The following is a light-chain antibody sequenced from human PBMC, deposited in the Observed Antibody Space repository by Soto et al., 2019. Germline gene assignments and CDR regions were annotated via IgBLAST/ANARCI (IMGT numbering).Light chain of an antibody. CDR2: GAS. V-gene: IGKV3-20*01. Sequence: IVWRQCAGAVSLPPGEISTRSCSATQRVNSDYLGWFQQKPGQAPRLLIYGASTRATGIPDRFSGSGSGTDFTLTISGLQPEDFAVYYCHHYGGSPMTFGQGTRLEIK. J-gene: IGKJ5*01. CDR3: HHYGGSPMT. CDR1: QRVNSDY.